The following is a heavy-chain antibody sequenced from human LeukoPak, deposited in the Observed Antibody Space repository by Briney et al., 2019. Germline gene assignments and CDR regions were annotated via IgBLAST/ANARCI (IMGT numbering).Heavy chain of an antibody. V-gene: IGHV1-69*06. D-gene: IGHD2-15*01. CDR3: ARPYCSGGSCYVENWFDP. CDR2: IIPIFGTA. J-gene: IGHJ5*02. CDR1: GGTFSSYA. Sequence: SVKVSCKASGGTFSSYAVSWVRQAPGQGLEWMGGIIPIFGTANYAQKFQGRVTITADKSTSTAYMELSSLRSEDTAVYYCARPYCSGGSCYVENWFDPWGQGTLVTVSS.